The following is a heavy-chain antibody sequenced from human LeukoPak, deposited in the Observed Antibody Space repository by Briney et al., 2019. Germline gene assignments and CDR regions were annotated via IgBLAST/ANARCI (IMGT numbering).Heavy chain of an antibody. CDR1: GFTFSSYG. D-gene: IGHD5-18*01. V-gene: IGHV3-30*18. CDR3: AKDHRYSYGFVYYYYGMDV. J-gene: IGHJ6*02. CDR2: IPYDGSNK. Sequence: GGSLRLSCAASGFTFSSYGMHWVRQAPGKGLEWVAVIPYDGSNKYYADSVKGRFTISRDNSKNTLYLQMNSLRAEDTAVYYCAKDHRYSYGFVYYYYGMDVWGQGTTVTVSS.